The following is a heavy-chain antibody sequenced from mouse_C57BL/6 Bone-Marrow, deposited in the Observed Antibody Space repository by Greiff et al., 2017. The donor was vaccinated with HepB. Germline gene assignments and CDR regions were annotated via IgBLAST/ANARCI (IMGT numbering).Heavy chain of an antibody. Sequence: QVQLQQPGAELVMPGASVKLSCKASGYTFTSYWMHWVKQRPGQGLEWIGEIDPSDSYTNYNQKFKGKSTLTVDKSSSTAYMQLSSLTSEDSAVYYCARYDYVSSFDYWGQGTTLTVSS. V-gene: IGHV1-69*01. CDR1: GYTFTSYW. CDR3: ARYDYVSSFDY. D-gene: IGHD1-1*01. J-gene: IGHJ2*01. CDR2: IDPSDSYT.